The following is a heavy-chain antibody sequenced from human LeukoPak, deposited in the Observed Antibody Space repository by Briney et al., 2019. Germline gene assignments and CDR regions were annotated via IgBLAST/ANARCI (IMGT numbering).Heavy chain of an antibody. D-gene: IGHD6-13*01. CDR2: INHSGST. J-gene: IGHJ3*02. CDR3: ARDPGQQLVGDAFDI. CDR1: GGSFSGYY. Sequence: KSSETLSLTCAIYGGSFSGYYWSWIRQPPGKGLEWIWEINHSGSTNYNPSLKSRVTISVDTSKNQFSLKLSPVTAADTAVYYCARDPGQQLVGDAFDIWGQGTMVTVSS. V-gene: IGHV4-34*09.